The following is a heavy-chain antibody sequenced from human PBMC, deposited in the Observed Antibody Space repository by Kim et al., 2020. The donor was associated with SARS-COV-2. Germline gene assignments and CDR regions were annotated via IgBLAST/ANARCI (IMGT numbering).Heavy chain of an antibody. D-gene: IGHD1-7*01. J-gene: IGHJ6*03. CDR2: IDWDDDR. Sequence: SGPTLVKPTQTLTLTCTFSGFSLLTSGMCVNWIRQPPGKALEWLARIDWDDDRYYNTSLKTRLTISKDTSKNQVVLTMTNMDPVDTATYYCARLRGIGTRRSQDYHYSMDVWGKGTPVPVSS. CDR1: GFSLLTSGMC. CDR3: ARLRGIGTRRSQDYHYSMDV. V-gene: IGHV2-70*11.